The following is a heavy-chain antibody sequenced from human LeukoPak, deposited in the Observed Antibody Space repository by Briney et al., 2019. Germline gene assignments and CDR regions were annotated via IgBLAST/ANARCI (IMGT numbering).Heavy chain of an antibody. CDR3: ARDLGDPYYYYGMDV. Sequence: GGSLRLSCAASGFTVSSTYMSWVRQAPGKGLEWVSVIYSGGNIYYIESVKGRFTISRDNSKNTLYLQMNSLRPEDTAVYYCARDLGDPYYYYGMDVWGQGTTVTVSS. CDR2: IYSGGNI. V-gene: IGHV3-53*05. J-gene: IGHJ6*02. CDR1: GFTVSSTY.